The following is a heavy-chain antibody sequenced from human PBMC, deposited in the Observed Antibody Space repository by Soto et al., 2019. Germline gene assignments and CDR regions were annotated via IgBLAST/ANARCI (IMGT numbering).Heavy chain of an antibody. CDR2: INSEGTTT. D-gene: IGHD7-27*01. CDR3: GRAPGGTGIVDY. J-gene: IGHJ4*02. Sequence: EVQLVESGGGLAQPGGSLRLSCAASGFTFSSYWMQWVRKPPGKGLVWVSRINSEGTTTTYADSVKGRFTISRDNAKNTLYLQMNSLRAEDTAVYYCGRAPGGTGIVDYWGQGSLVTVSS. CDR1: GFTFSSYW. V-gene: IGHV3-74*03.